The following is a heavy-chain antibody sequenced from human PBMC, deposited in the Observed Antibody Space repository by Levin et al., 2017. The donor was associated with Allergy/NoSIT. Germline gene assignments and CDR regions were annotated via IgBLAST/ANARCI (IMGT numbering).Heavy chain of an antibody. J-gene: IGHJ4*02. Sequence: PSETLSLTCAASGFTFSSYAMSLVRQAPGKGLEWVSTINVSGSRRYYADSVKGRFTISRDNSKNTLYLQMNSLRAEDTALYYCAKETGTGSPTQPDYWGQGTLVTVSS. D-gene: IGHD1-26*01. CDR2: INVSGSRR. V-gene: IGHV3-23*01. CDR3: AKETGTGSPTQPDY. CDR1: GFTFSSYA.